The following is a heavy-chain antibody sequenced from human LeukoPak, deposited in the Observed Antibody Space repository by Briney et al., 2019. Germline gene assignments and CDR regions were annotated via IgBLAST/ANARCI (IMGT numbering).Heavy chain of an antibody. V-gene: IGHV3-15*01. CDR1: GFTFSNAW. Sequence: PGGSLRLSCAASGFTFSNAWMSWVRQAPGKGLVWVGRIKSKTDGGTTDYAAPVKGRFTISRDDSKNTLYLQMNSLKTEDTAVYYCSSSSSPYYYYYGMDVWGQGTTVTVSS. D-gene: IGHD6-6*01. J-gene: IGHJ6*02. CDR2: IKSKTDGGTT. CDR3: SSSSSPYYYYYGMDV.